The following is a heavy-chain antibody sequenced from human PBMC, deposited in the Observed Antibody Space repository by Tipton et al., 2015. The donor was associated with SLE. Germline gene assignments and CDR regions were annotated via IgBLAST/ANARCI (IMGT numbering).Heavy chain of an antibody. Sequence: TLSLTCTVSGASISGYYWSWVRPSPGKGLEWIGYIHYSGSTIHNPSLKSRVTMSVDTSKNQFSLKVSSVTASDAAVYYCARRRDGDFDYWGQGTLVTVSS. V-gene: IGHV4-59*01. CDR2: IHYSGST. CDR3: ARRRDGDFDY. J-gene: IGHJ4*02. CDR1: GASISGYY.